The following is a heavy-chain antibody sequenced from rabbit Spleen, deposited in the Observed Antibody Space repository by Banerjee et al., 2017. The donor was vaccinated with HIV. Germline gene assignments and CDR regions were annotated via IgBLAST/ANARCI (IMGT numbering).Heavy chain of an antibody. J-gene: IGHJ4*01. CDR3: AGEYYFVL. V-gene: IGHV1S40*01. CDR2: IAGSSSGFT. Sequence: QSLEESGGGLVQPEGSLALTCKASGFSFSSSDYICWVRQAPGKGLEWISCIAGSSSGFTYSATWAKGRFTISKTSSTTVTLQMTGLTGADTATYFCAGEYYFVLWGPGTLVTVS. CDR1: GFSFSSSDY.